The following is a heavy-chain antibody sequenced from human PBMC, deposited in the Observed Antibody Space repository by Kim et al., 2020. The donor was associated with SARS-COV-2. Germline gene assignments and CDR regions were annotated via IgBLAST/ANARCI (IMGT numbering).Heavy chain of an antibody. V-gene: IGHV1-8*01. D-gene: IGHD3-16*01. Sequence: ASVKVSCKASGYTFTSYDINWVRQATGQGLEWMGWMNPNSGNTGYAQKFQGRVTMTRNTSISTAYMELSSLRSEDTAVYYCATRFESWHAFFDYWGQGTLVTVSS. CDR3: ATRFESWHAFFDY. CDR2: MNPNSGNT. CDR1: GYTFTSYD. J-gene: IGHJ4*02.